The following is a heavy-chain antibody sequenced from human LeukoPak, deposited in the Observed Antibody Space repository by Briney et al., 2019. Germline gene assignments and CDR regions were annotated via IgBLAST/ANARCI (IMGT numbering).Heavy chain of an antibody. V-gene: IGHV4-39*07. J-gene: IGHJ4*02. D-gene: IGHD3-22*01. Sequence: PSETLSLTCTVSGGSISSSSYYWGWIRQPPGKGLEWIGSIYYSGSTYYNPSLKSRVTISVDTSKNQFSLKLSSVTAADTAVYYCARAGGVWTYYYDSSGSTYFDYWGQGTLVTVSS. CDR3: ARAGGVWTYYYDSSGSTYFDY. CDR1: GGSISSSSYY. CDR2: IYYSGST.